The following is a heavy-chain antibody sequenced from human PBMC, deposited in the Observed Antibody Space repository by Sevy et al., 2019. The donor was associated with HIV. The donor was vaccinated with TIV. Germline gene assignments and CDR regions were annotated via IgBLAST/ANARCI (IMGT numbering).Heavy chain of an antibody. Sequence: GGSLRLSCAASGFTFSNVWTSWVRQASGKGLEWVGRIQSKSEGGTTDYAEPVKGRFRISRDESSDTRYLQMNSLKTEDTAVYYCTTMMRLYGDPNFWYFDLWGRGTLVTVSS. J-gene: IGHJ2*01. CDR1: GFTFSNVW. V-gene: IGHV3-15*01. CDR3: TTMMRLYGDPNFWYFDL. D-gene: IGHD4-17*01. CDR2: IQSKSEGGTT.